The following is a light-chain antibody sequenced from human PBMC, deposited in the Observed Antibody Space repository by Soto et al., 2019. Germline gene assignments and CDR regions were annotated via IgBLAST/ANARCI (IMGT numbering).Light chain of an antibody. V-gene: IGKV1-5*01. CDR1: QSLSAW. J-gene: IGKJ1*01. CDR2: DAS. Sequence: DIQMTQSPSTLSASIGDRVTITCRASQSLSAWLAWFQQKPGKAPKLLIYDASSLESGVPLRFSGSGSGTEFTLTISSLQPDDFATYYCQQYNSYSQWTFGQGTKVDIK. CDR3: QQYNSYSQWT.